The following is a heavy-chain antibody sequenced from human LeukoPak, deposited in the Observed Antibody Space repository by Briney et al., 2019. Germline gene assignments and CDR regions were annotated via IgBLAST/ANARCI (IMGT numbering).Heavy chain of an antibody. V-gene: IGHV3-21*04. Sequence: GGSLRLSCAASGFTFSSYSMNWVRQAPGKGLEWVSSISSSSSYIYYADSVKGRFTISRDNSRNMLFLQMNSLRADDTAVYYCAKSGYNRFDYWGQGTLVTVSS. J-gene: IGHJ4*02. D-gene: IGHD5-24*01. CDR1: GFTFSSYS. CDR3: AKSGYNRFDY. CDR2: ISSSSSYI.